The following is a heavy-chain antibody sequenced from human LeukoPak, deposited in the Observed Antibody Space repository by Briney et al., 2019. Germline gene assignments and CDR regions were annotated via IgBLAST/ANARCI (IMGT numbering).Heavy chain of an antibody. CDR3: ARSWEMTTVTTGLGVAGS. Sequence: PSETLSLTCTVSSGSVSSNSYYCGWIRQPPGKGLEWIGSFYSSGTTYYNPSLKSRVTISVDTSKNQFSLKLSSVTAADTAVYYCARSWEMTTVTTGLGVAGSWGQGTLVTVSS. CDR1: SGSVSSNSYY. J-gene: IGHJ4*02. D-gene: IGHD4-17*01. CDR2: FYSSGTT. V-gene: IGHV4-39*01.